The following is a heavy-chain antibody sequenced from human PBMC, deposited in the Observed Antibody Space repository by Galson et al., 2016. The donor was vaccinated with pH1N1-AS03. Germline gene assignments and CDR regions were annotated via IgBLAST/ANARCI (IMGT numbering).Heavy chain of an antibody. Sequence: SLRLSCAASGFTFSAYGMHWVRQAPGKGLDWVTFIHHDGSRTFYADSVKGRFAVSRDNSKNTLSLEMNSLRPDDTAVSYCAQDRVHGITATTSWFAPWGQGTLVTVSS. V-gene: IGHV3-30*02. J-gene: IGHJ5*02. CDR3: AQDRVHGITATTSWFAP. CDR2: IHHDGSRT. CDR1: GFTFSAYG. D-gene: IGHD1-7*01.